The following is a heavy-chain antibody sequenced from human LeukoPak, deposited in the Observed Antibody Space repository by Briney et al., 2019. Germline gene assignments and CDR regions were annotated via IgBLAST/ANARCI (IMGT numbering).Heavy chain of an antibody. Sequence: ASVKVSCKASGYTFTGYYMHWVRQAPRQGLEWMGWINPNSGGTNYAQKFQGRVTMTRDTSIRTAYMGLSRLRSDDTAVYYCARSRQEEYIDLWGRGTLVTVSS. J-gene: IGHJ4*02. CDR1: GYTFTGYY. V-gene: IGHV1-2*02. CDR2: INPNSGGT. CDR3: ARSRQEEYIDL.